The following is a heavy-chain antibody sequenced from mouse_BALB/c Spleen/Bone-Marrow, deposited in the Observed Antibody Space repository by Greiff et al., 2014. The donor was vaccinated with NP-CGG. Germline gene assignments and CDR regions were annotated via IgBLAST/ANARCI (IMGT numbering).Heavy chain of an antibody. V-gene: IGHV2-3*01. CDR1: GFSVTSYG. CDR2: IWGDGST. CDR3: AKQEGFSYAMDY. Sequence: VQLQQSRPGLVAPSQSLSITCTVSGFSVTSYGVSWVRQPPGKGLEWLGVIWGDGSTNYHSALISRLSISKDNSKSQVLLKLNSLQTDDTATYYCAKQEGFSYAMDYWGQGTSVTVSS. J-gene: IGHJ4*01.